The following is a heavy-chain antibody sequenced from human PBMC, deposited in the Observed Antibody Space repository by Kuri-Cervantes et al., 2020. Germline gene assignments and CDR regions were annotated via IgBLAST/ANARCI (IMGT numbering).Heavy chain of an antibody. D-gene: IGHD3-10*01. J-gene: IGHJ4*02. CDR1: GLAFSTYW. CDR2: IHGDGSGA. Sequence: GESLKISCAASGLAFSTYWMHWVRQVPGKGLVWVSQIHGDGSGATYADSVKGRFTISRDNSKNTLYLQMNSLRAEDTAVYYCARDFGAGYVAALDYWGQGTLVTGSS. V-gene: IGHV3-74*01. CDR3: ARDFGAGYVAALDY.